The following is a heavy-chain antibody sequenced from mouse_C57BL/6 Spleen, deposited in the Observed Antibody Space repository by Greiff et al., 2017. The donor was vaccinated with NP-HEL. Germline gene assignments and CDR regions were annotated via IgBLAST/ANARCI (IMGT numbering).Heavy chain of an antibody. Sequence: VKLMESGAELVRPGASVKLSCKASGYTFTDYYINWVKQRPGQGLEWIARIYPGSGNTYYNEKFKGKATLTAEKSSSTAYMQLSSLTSEDSAVYFCARGGSSGYRYYFDYWGQGTTLTVSS. D-gene: IGHD3-2*02. CDR2: IYPGSGNT. CDR3: ARGGSSGYRYYFDY. J-gene: IGHJ2*01. V-gene: IGHV1-76*01. CDR1: GYTFTDYY.